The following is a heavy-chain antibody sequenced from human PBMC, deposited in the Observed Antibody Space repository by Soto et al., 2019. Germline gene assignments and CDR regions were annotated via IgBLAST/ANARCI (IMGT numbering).Heavy chain of an antibody. CDR2: IWYVGTQK. Sequence: QVQLEESGGGVVQPGRSLRLSCEASGFTFNTYSMHWVRQPPGKGLEWLAAIWYVGTQKYYADSVKGRFIISRDNPKKTLYLEIDSLRAEDTAVYNWARAGGTTVTGLWHFDSWGQGTLVTVSS. CDR1: GFTFNTYS. V-gene: IGHV3-33*01. D-gene: IGHD4-17*01. CDR3: ARAGGTTVTGLWHFDS. J-gene: IGHJ4*02.